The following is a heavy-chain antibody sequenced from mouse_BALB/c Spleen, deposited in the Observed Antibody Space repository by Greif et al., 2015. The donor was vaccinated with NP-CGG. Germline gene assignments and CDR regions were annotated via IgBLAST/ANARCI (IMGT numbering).Heavy chain of an antibody. J-gene: IGHJ4*01. CDR1: GYTFTSYY. CDR2: IFPGNVNT. Sequence: QVQLQQSGPELVKPGASVTISCKASGYTFTSYYIHWVKQRPGQGLEWIGWIFPGNVNTKYNEKFKGKATLTADKSSNTVYMQLSSLTSEDSAVYFCVRGTMDYWGQGTSVTVSS. V-gene: IGHV1S56*01. CDR3: VRGTMDY.